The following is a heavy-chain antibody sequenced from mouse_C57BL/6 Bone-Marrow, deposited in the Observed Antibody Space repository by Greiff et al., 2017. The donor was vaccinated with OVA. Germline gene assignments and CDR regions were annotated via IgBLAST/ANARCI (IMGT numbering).Heavy chain of an antibody. CDR2: IDPENGDT. D-gene: IGHD1-1*01. J-gene: IGHJ2*01. CDR3: TTWTVVAKGDY. V-gene: IGHV14-4*01. CDR1: GFNIKDDY. Sequence: VHVKQSGAELVRPGASVKLSCTASGFNIKDDYMHWVKQRPEQGLEWIGWIDPENGDTEYASKFQGKATITADTSSNTAYLQLSSLTSEDTAVYYCTTWTVVAKGDYWGQGTTLTVSS.